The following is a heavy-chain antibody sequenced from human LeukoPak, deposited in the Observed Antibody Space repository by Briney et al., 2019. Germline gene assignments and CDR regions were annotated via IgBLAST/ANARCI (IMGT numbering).Heavy chain of an antibody. CDR2: INHSGST. D-gene: IGHD3-10*01. V-gene: IGHV4-34*01. Sequence: SETLSLTCAVYGGSFSGYYWSWIRQPPGKGLEWIGEINHSGSTNYNPSLKSRVTISVDTSKNQFSLKLSSVTAADTAVYYCARPVRGVIKFRTITNWFDPWGQGTLVTVSS. CDR1: GGSFSGYY. CDR3: ARPVRGVIKFRTITNWFDP. J-gene: IGHJ5*02.